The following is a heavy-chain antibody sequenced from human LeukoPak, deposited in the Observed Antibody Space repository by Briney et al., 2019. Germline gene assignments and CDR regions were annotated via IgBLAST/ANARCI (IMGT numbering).Heavy chain of an antibody. V-gene: IGHV4-34*01. CDR3: ARGLGEWLRFGRFDY. CDR2: INHSGST. D-gene: IGHD5-12*01. Sequence: SGTLSLTCAAYGGSFSGYYWSWIRQPPGKGLEWIGEINHSGSTNYNPSLKSRVTISVGTSKNQFSLKLSSVTAADTAVYYCARGLGEWLRFGRFDYWGQGTLVTVSS. CDR1: GGSFSGYY. J-gene: IGHJ4*02.